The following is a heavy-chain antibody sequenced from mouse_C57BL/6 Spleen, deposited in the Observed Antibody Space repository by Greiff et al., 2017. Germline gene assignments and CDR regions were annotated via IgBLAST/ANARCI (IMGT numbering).Heavy chain of an antibody. V-gene: IGHV1-55*01. CDR3: AKYSGYDGGCFAY. J-gene: IGHJ3*01. CDR1: GYTFTSYW. Sequence: QVQLQQPGAELVKPGASVKMSCKASGYTFTSYWITWVKQRPGQGLEWIGDIYPGSGSTNYNEKFKSKARLTVDTSSSTAYMQLSSLTSEDSAVYYCAKYSGYDGGCFAYWGQGTLVTVSA. D-gene: IGHD2-2*01. CDR2: IYPGSGST.